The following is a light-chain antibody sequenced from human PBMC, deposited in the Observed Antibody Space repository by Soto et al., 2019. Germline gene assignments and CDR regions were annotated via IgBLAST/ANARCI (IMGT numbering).Light chain of an antibody. CDR3: QQYNNSPGAT. J-gene: IGKJ5*01. CDR2: GAS. CDR1: QSVSSN. Sequence: RGRTKKQETLSVSPGGRATPSCRASQSVSSNLAWYQHKPGQAPSLLLYGASTRATGIPARFSGSGSGTEFTLTISILPSEDFAVYYCQQYNNSPGATFGSGT. V-gene: IGKV3-15*01.